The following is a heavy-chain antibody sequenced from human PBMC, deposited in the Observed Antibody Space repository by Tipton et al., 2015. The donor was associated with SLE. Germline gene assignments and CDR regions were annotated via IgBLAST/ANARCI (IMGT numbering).Heavy chain of an antibody. CDR1: GASISSSSYY. CDR3: ARAEGYYDPSGYHEGWFGP. Sequence: TLSLTCTVSGASISSSSYYWGWIRQPPGKGLEWIGTIYYRGTTNYNPSLKSRLTMSVDKSKNQFSLKMTSVTAADTAVYFCARAEGYYDPSGYHEGWFGPWGQGALVTVSS. CDR2: IYYRGTT. J-gene: IGHJ5*02. D-gene: IGHD3-22*01. V-gene: IGHV4-39*01.